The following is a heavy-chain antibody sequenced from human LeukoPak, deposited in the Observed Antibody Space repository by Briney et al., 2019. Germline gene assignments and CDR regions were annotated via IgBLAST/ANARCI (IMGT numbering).Heavy chain of an antibody. D-gene: IGHD1-7*01. CDR2: ISYDGSDK. CDR1: GFTFSSYA. J-gene: IGHJ4*02. CDR3: ARNYPADY. Sequence: GGSLRLSCAASGFTFSSYAMPWVRQAPGKGLEWVALISYDGSDKKYADSVKGRFTVSRDNSKNTLHLQMHSLKVEDTAVYYCARNYPADYWGQGTLVTVSS. V-gene: IGHV3-30-3*01.